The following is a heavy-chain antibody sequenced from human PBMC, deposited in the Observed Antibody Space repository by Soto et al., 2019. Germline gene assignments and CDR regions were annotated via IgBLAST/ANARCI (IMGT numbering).Heavy chain of an antibody. D-gene: IGHD2-21*02. CDR1: GFSFNTSG. CDR2: IAFDGSQE. V-gene: IGHV3-30*03. CDR3: ATKVRVTNYLYYGMDV. J-gene: IGHJ6*02. Sequence: QVQLVESGGGVVQPGGALRLSCAASGFSFNTSGMHWVRQAPGKGLEWVAVIAFDGSQEFYGDSVRGRFTISRDNSKNTLFLQMKSLTPEDTAVYYCATKVRVTNYLYYGMDVWGQGPTVTVSS.